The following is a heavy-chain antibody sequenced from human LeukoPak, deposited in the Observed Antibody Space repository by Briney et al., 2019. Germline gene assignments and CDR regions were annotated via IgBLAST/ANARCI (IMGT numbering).Heavy chain of an antibody. CDR1: GFTFSSYG. CDR3: ANSLCSSTSCYYYYMDV. Sequence: GGSLRLSYAASGFTFSSYGMHWVRQAPGKGLEWVAVIWYDGSNKYYADSVKGRFTISRDNSKNTLYLQMNSLRAEDTAVYYCANSLCSSTSCYYYYMDVCGKGTTVTVSS. D-gene: IGHD2-2*01. CDR2: IWYDGSNK. J-gene: IGHJ6*03. V-gene: IGHV3-30*02.